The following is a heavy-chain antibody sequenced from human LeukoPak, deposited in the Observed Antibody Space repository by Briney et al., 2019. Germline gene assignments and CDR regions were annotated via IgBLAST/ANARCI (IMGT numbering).Heavy chain of an antibody. CDR3: ARPAYRGSYYDAFDI. Sequence: SETLSITCTVSGGSISSSSYYWGWIRQPPGKGLEWIGSIYYSGSTYYNPSLKSRVTISVDTSKNKFSLKLNCVAAAYTAVYYCARPAYRGSYYDAFDIWGQGTMVTVSS. CDR2: IYYSGST. CDR1: GGSISSSSYY. V-gene: IGHV4-39*01. J-gene: IGHJ3*02. D-gene: IGHD1-26*01.